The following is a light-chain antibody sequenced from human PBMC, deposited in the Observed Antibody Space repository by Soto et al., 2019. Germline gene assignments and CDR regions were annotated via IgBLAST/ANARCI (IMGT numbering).Light chain of an antibody. Sequence: QSVLTQAPSASATPGKRVTISCSGRSSNIGRNTVNWYQELPGTAPKLLVYSNNKRHSGVRDRFSGYKAGTSASLAISGLQSEDEADYYCAAWDDSLNGYVFGTGTKVTVL. CDR3: AAWDDSLNGYV. V-gene: IGLV1-44*01. CDR2: SNN. J-gene: IGLJ1*01. CDR1: SSNIGRNT.